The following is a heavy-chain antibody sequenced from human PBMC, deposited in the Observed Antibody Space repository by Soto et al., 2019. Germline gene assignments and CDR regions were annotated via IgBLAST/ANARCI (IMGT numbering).Heavy chain of an antibody. CDR2: IYYSGST. CDR1: GGSVSSGSYY. Sequence: PSETLSLTCTVSGGSVSSGSYYWSWIRQPPGKGLEWIGYIYYSGSTNYNPSLKSRVTISVDTSKNQFSLKLSSVTAADTAVYYCARTRGYYYGSGLLSPYGMDVWGQGTTVTAP. D-gene: IGHD3-10*01. J-gene: IGHJ6*02. V-gene: IGHV4-61*01. CDR3: ARTRGYYYGSGLLSPYGMDV.